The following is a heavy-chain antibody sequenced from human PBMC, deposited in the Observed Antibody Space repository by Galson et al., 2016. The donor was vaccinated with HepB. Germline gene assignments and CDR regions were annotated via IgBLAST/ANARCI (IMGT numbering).Heavy chain of an antibody. CDR3: ARLVLYDTSGSYY. D-gene: IGHD3-22*01. V-gene: IGHV3-13*04. CDR2: IGSAGDT. Sequence: SLRLSCAASGFTFSRYDMHWVRQATGKGLEWVSGIGSAGDTYYLGSVKGRFTISRENAKNFLYLQMNSLRAEDTAVYYCARLVLYDTSGSYYWGQGTLVTVSS. J-gene: IGHJ4*02. CDR1: GFTFSRYD.